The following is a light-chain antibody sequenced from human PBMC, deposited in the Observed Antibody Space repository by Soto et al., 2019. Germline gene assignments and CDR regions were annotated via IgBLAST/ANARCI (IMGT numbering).Light chain of an antibody. CDR3: QKYNNWPYT. V-gene: IGKV3-15*01. Sequence: EIVMTQSPATLSVSPGERATLSCRASQSVSSKLHWYQQKPGQAPRLVIYGASTRATCIPATFSGGGSGTEFTLTLSRLQSEDFAVYYCQKYNNWPYTFSQGTKLEIK. CDR1: QSVSSK. J-gene: IGKJ2*01. CDR2: GAS.